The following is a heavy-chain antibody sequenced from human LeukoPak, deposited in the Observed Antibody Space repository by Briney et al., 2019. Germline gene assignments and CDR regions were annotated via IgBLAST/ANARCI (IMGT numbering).Heavy chain of an antibody. CDR2: INPNSGGT. V-gene: IGHV1-2*02. CDR3: TRIGYCSSTSCYGHVSTPGGFDP. Sequence: ASVKVSCKASGYTLTGYYMHWVRQAPGQGLEWKGWINPNSGGTNYAQKFQGRVTMTRDTSISTAYMELSRLRSDDTAVYYCTRIGYCSSTSCYGHVSTPGGFDPWGQGTLVTVSS. CDR1: GYTLTGYY. D-gene: IGHD2-2*01. J-gene: IGHJ5*02.